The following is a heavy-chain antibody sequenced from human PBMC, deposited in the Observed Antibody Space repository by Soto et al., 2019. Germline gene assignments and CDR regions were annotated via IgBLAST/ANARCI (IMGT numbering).Heavy chain of an antibody. CDR1: GGSIGNYY. Sequence: QVQLQESGPGLVKPSESLSLTCTVSGGSIGNYYWAWIRQSAGKGLEGIGRIYTSGRTHYNPSLTGLVTMSIDTSKNQFSLRLTSVTAADTAMYYCARDYDVNTALDYWYFDLWGRGTLVTVSS. J-gene: IGHJ2*01. D-gene: IGHD5-18*01. CDR3: ARDYDVNTALDYWYFDL. V-gene: IGHV4-4*07. CDR2: IYTSGRT.